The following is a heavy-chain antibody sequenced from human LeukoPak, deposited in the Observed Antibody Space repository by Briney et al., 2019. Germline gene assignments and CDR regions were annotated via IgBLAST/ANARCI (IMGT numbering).Heavy chain of an antibody. D-gene: IGHD3-9*01. CDR3: TRGSDILTGYRTPYYFDY. CDR2: ISHSGST. CDR1: GGSISSGYY. Sequence: SETLSLTCTVSGGSISSGYYWGWIRQPPGEGLEWIGGISHSGSTYYNSSFHSRVTISIDTSKNQFSLRLTSVTAADTAVYYCTRGSDILTGYRTPYYFDYWGRGTLVTVSS. V-gene: IGHV4-38-2*02. J-gene: IGHJ4*02.